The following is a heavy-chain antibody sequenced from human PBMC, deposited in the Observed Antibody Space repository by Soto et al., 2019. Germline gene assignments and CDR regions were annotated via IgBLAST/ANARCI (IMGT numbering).Heavy chain of an antibody. D-gene: IGHD3-10*01. CDR3: AKSRRGFGELFLPYYYYGMDV. CDR2: ISYDGSNK. CDR1: GFTFSSYG. Sequence: ESGGGVVQPGRSLRLSCAASGFTFSSYGMHWVRQAPGKGLEWVAVISYDGSNKYYADSVKGRFTISRDNSKNTLYLQMNSLRAEDTAVYYCAKSRRGFGELFLPYYYYGMDVWGQGTTVTVSS. J-gene: IGHJ6*02. V-gene: IGHV3-30*18.